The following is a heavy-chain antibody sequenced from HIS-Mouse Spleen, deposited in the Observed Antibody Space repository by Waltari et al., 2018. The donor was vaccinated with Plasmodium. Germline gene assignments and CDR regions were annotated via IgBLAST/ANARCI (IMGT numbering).Heavy chain of an antibody. Sequence: QVQLQQWGAGLLKPSETLSLTCAVYGGSFSGYYWSWIRQPPGKGLEWIGEINHSGSTNYNPSRKSRVTISVETSKNQFSLKLGSVTAADTAVYYCARAPIRDAFDIWGQGTMVTVSS. CDR2: INHSGST. CDR1: GGSFSGYY. CDR3: ARAPIRDAFDI. V-gene: IGHV4-34*01. D-gene: IGHD3-9*01. J-gene: IGHJ3*02.